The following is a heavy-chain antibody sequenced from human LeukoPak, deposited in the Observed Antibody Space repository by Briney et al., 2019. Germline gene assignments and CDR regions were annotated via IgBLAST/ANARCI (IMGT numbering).Heavy chain of an antibody. CDR3: ARLERLGPPKGY. J-gene: IGHJ4*02. D-gene: IGHD6-6*01. Sequence: SETLSLTCTVSGGSIRSSYYYWGWIRQPPGKGLEWIGSIYDSGSTYYNPSLKSRVTISVDTSKNQFSLKLNSVTAADTAVYYCARLERLGPPKGYWGQGTLVTVSS. V-gene: IGHV4-39*01. CDR1: GGSIRSSYYY. CDR2: IYDSGST.